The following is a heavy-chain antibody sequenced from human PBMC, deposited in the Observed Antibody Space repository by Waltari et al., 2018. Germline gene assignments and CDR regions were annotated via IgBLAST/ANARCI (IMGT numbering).Heavy chain of an antibody. J-gene: IGHJ3*02. V-gene: IGHV4-39*01. CDR1: GGSISSSSYY. CDR3: ARGLLWFGELSDAFDI. CDR2: IYYSGST. D-gene: IGHD3-10*01. Sequence: QLQLQESGPGLVKPSETLSLTCTVSGGSISSSSYYWGWIRQPPGKGLEWIGSIYYSGSTYYNPALKSLVTISVDTSKNQFSLKLSSVTAADTAVYYCARGLLWFGELSDAFDIWGQGTMVTVSS.